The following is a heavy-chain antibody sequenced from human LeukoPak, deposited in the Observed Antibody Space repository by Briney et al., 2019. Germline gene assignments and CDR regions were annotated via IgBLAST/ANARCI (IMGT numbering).Heavy chain of an antibody. CDR1: GFTFSSYA. CDR2: ISGSGGST. Sequence: GGSLRLSCAASGFTFSSYAMSWVRQAPGKGLEWVSAISGSGGSTYYADSVKGRFTISRDNSQNTLYLQMNSLRAEDTAVYYCAKGSYYDSSGSFYFDYWGQGTLVTVSS. J-gene: IGHJ4*02. CDR3: AKGSYYDSSGSFYFDY. D-gene: IGHD3-22*01. V-gene: IGHV3-23*01.